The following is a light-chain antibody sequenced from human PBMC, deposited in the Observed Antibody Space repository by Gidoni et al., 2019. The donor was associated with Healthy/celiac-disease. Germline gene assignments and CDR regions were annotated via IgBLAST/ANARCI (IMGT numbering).Light chain of an antibody. CDR3: QQRSNWPPLT. J-gene: IGKJ4*01. CDR1: QSVSSY. Sequence: ETVLTQSPATLSLSPGERATLSCRASQSVSSYLAWYQQKPGQAPRLLIYDASNRATGIPARFSGSGSGTDFTLTICSLEPEDFAVYYCQQRSNWPPLTFGGGTKVEIK. V-gene: IGKV3-11*01. CDR2: DAS.